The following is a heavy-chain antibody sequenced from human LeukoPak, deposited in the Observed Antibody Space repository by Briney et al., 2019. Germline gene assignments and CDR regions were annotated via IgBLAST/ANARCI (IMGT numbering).Heavy chain of an antibody. CDR3: AKWRRYCSGGSCYEGDYGLDV. D-gene: IGHD2-15*01. J-gene: IGHJ6*02. CDR2: ISGGSPNT. Sequence: PGGSLRLSCAASGFTFSSYAMSWVRQAPGKRLEWVSDISGGSPNTYYADSVKGRFTISRDNSKNTLDLQMNSLRAEDTAIYYCAKWRRYCSGGSCYEGDYGLDVWGQGTTVTVSS. V-gene: IGHV3-23*01. CDR1: GFTFSSYA.